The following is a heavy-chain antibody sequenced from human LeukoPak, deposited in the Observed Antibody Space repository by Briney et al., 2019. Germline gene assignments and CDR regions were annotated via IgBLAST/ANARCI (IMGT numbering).Heavy chain of an antibody. CDR3: GRAYCSSTSCYREDGFDY. Sequence: GESLKISCEGSGYSFTSYWIGWVRQMPGKGLEWMGIIYPGDSDTRYSPSFQGQVTISADKSISTAYLQWSSLKASDTAMYYCGRAYCSSTSCYREDGFDYWGQGTLVTVSS. D-gene: IGHD2-2*02. J-gene: IGHJ4*02. CDR2: IYPGDSDT. V-gene: IGHV5-51*01. CDR1: GYSFTSYW.